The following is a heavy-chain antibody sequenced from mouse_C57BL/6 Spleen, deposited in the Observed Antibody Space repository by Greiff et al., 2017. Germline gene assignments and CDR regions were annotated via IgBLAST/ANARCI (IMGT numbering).Heavy chain of an antibody. CDR3: ARGDCYGSGHGGFAY. D-gene: IGHD1-1*01. CDR2: IDPSDSYT. Sequence: VQLQQPGAELVMPGASVKLSCKASGYTFTSYWMHWVKQRPGQGLEWIGEIDPSDSYTNYNQKFKGKSTLTVDKSSSTAYMQRSSLTSEDSAVYYCARGDCYGSGHGGFAYWGQGTLVTVSA. J-gene: IGHJ3*01. V-gene: IGHV1-69*01. CDR1: GYTFTSYW.